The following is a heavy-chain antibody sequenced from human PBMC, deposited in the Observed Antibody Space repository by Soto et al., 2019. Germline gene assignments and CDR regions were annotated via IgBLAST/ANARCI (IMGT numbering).Heavy chain of an antibody. D-gene: IGHD1-1*01. CDR1: GFTFSSYG. V-gene: IGHV3-33*01. Sequence: QVQLVESGGGVVQPGRSLRLSCAASGFTFSSYGMHWVRQAPGKGLDWVAVIWYDGSNKYYADSVKGRFTISRDNSKNTLYLQMNSLRAEDTAVYYCARDLSAGGTTDNWFDPWGQGTLVTVSS. CDR2: IWYDGSNK. CDR3: ARDLSAGGTTDNWFDP. J-gene: IGHJ5*02.